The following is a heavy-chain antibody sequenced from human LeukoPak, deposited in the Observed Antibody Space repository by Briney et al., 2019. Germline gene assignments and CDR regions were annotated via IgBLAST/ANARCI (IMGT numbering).Heavy chain of an antibody. CDR2: IYPGDSDT. J-gene: IGHJ5*02. Sequence: KVSCKASGYTFTSYWIGWVRQMPGKGLEWMGIIYPGDSDTRYSPSFQGQVTISADKSISTAYLQWSSLKVSDTAMYYCARGGWGYGSGSYYANWFDPWGQGTLVTVSS. V-gene: IGHV5-51*01. CDR3: ARGGWGYGSGSYYANWFDP. CDR1: GYTFTSYW. D-gene: IGHD3-10*01.